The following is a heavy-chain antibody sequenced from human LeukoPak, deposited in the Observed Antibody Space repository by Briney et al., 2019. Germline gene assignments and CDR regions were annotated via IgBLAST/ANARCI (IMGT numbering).Heavy chain of an antibody. J-gene: IGHJ4*02. CDR3: ARVYAYCGILTGYYNPFDY. CDR1: GYTFTSYG. V-gene: IGHV1-18*04. CDR2: ISAYNGNT. Sequence: GASVKVSCKASGYTFTSYGISWARQAPGQGLEWMGWISAYNGNTNYAQKLQGRVTMTTDTSTSTAYMELRSLRSDDTAVYYCARVYAYCGILTGYYNPFDYWGQGTLVTVSS. D-gene: IGHD3-9*01.